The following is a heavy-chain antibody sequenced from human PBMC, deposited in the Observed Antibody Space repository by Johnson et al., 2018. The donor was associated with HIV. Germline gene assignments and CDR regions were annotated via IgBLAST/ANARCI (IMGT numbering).Heavy chain of an antibody. D-gene: IGHD3-22*01. V-gene: IGHV3-15*01. CDR1: GFTFSNAW. CDR2: IKSETDGGTT. J-gene: IGHJ3*02. CDR3: AKAGGYDSSGLNDAFDI. Sequence: VQLVESGGGLVKPGGSLRLSCAASGFTFSNAWLSWVRQRQAPGKGLEWVGRIKSETDGGTTDSAAPVQGRFTISRDDSKNTLYLQMNSLRAEDTAVYYCAKAGGYDSSGLNDAFDIWGQGTMVTVSS.